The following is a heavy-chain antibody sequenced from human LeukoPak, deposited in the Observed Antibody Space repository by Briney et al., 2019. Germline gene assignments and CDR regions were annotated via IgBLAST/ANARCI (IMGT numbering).Heavy chain of an antibody. CDR3: ARGSIAARPVYFDY. Sequence: PSETLSLTCAVYGGSFSGYYWSWIRQPPGKGLEWIGEINHSGSTNYNPSLKSRVTISVDTSKNQFSLKLSSVTATDMAVYHCARGSIAARPVYFDYWGQGTLVTVSS. CDR2: INHSGST. D-gene: IGHD6-6*01. CDR1: GGSFSGYY. V-gene: IGHV4-34*01. J-gene: IGHJ4*02.